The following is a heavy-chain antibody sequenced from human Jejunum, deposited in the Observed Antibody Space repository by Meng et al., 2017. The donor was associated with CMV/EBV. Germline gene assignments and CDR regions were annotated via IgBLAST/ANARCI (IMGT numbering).Heavy chain of an antibody. CDR2: ISSSSSAI. J-gene: IGHJ6*02. CDR1: S. CDR3: ARLLEAYCSSTSCSGYYGMDV. V-gene: IGHV3-48*04. Sequence: SMNWVRQAPGKGLEWVSYISSSSSAIYYADSVKGRFTISRDNAKNSLYPQMNSLRAEDTAVYYCARLLEAYCSSTSCSGYYGMDVWGQGTTVTVSS. D-gene: IGHD2-2*01.